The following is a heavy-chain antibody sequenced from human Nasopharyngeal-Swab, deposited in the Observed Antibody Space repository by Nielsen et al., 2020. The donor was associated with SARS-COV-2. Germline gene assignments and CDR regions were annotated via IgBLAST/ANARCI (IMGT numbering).Heavy chain of an antibody. V-gene: IGHV3-30*18. CDR3: AKWDPFSGGYSSSWYPVGGFDY. CDR2: ISYDGGNK. J-gene: IGHJ4*02. CDR1: GFTFSSYG. Sequence: GGPLRLSCAASGFTFSSYGMHWVRQAPGKGLEWVAVISYDGGNKYYADSVKGRFTISRDNSKNTLYLQMNSLRAEDTAVYCCAKWDPFSGGYSSSWYPVGGFDYWGQGTLVTVSS. D-gene: IGHD6-13*01.